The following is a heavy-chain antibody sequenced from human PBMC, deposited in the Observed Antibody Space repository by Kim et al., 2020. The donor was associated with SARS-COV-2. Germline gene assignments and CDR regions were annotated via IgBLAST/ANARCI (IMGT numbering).Heavy chain of an antibody. J-gene: IGHJ1*01. Sequence: SETLSLTCTVSGDSISSSSYYWGWIHQPPGKGLQWIGSRYCSGSTYYNPSLKSRVTISVDTSKNQFSLELSSVTAADTAVYYCASPLLYYYDSSGYRLWGQGTLVTVSS. CDR2: RYCSGST. V-gene: IGHV4-39*01. D-gene: IGHD3-22*01. CDR3: ASPLLYYYDSSGYRL. CDR1: GDSISSSSYY.